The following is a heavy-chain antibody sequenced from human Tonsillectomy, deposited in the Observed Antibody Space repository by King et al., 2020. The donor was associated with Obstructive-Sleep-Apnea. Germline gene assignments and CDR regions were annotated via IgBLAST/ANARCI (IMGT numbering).Heavy chain of an antibody. CDR3: ARHTQRGGYSYGDPNFDY. Sequence: VQLQESGPGLVKPSETLSLTCTVSGGSISSYYWSWIRQPPGKGLEWIGYIYYSGSTNYNPSLKSRVTISVDTSKNQFSLKLSSVTAADTAVYYCARHTQRGGYSYGDPNFDYWGQGTLVTVSS. D-gene: IGHD5-18*01. V-gene: IGHV4-59*08. CDR1: GGSISSYY. CDR2: IYYSGST. J-gene: IGHJ4*02.